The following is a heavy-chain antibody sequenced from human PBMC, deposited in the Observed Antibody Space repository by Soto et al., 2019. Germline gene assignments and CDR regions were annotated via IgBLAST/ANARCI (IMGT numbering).Heavy chain of an antibody. CDR3: ARDEGIDY. CDR1: GFTFSYYW. J-gene: IGHJ4*02. Sequence: PGGSLRLSCAASGFTFSYYWMSWVRQAPGKGLEWVANIKQDGGDQFYLDSVKGRFSISRDNAKNLLYLHMSSLRVEDTALYYCARDEGIDYWGQGTLVTVS. V-gene: IGHV3-7*03. CDR2: IKQDGGDQ.